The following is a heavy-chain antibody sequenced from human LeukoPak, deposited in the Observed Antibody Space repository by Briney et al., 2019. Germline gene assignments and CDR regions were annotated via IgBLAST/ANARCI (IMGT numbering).Heavy chain of an antibody. J-gene: IGHJ4*02. V-gene: IGHV1-18*01. CDR1: GYTFTSYG. CDR3: ARDKRFLEWLLSHPYFDY. CDR2: ISAYNGNT. Sequence: ASVKVSCKASGYTFTSYGISWVRQAPGQGLEWMGWISAYNGNTNYAQKLQGRVTMTTDTSTSTAYMELRSLRSDDTAVYYCARDKRFLEWLLSHPYFDYWGQGTLVTVSS. D-gene: IGHD3-3*01.